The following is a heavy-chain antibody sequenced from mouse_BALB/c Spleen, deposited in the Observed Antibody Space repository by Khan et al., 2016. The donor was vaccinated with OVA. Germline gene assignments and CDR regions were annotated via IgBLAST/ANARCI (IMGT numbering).Heavy chain of an antibody. Sequence: QIQLVQSGPELKKPGETVKISCKASGYTFTDYSMHWVKQAPGKGLKWMGWINTETGEPTYADDFKGRFAFSLETSASTAYLQINNLKNEDTATYFCARNFLYYYGSIPFAYWGQGTLVTVSA. CDR1: GYTFTDYS. V-gene: IGHV9-2-1*01. CDR3: ARNFLYYYGSIPFAY. J-gene: IGHJ3*01. D-gene: IGHD1-1*01. CDR2: INTETGEP.